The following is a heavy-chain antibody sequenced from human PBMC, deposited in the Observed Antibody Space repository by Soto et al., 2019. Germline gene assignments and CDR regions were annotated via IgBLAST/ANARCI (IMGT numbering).Heavy chain of an antibody. CDR2: IYYSGST. CDR3: ARGYTFGPVGEEDY. J-gene: IGHJ4*02. CDR1: GGSISSGDYY. Sequence: SETLSLTCTVSGGSISSGDYYWSWIRQPPGKGLEWIGYIYYSGSTYYNPSLKSRVTISVDTSKNQFSLKLSSVTAADTAVYYCARGYTFGPVGEEDYWGQGTLVTVSS. V-gene: IGHV4-30-4*01. D-gene: IGHD1-26*01.